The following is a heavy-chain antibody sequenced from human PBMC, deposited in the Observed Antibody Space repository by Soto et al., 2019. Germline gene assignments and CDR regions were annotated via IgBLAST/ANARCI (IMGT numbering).Heavy chain of an antibody. Sequence: SVKVSCKASGGNFSSYAISRVRQAPGQGLEWMGGIIPIFGTAYNAQKFQGRVTITADKSTSTAYMELSSLRSEDTAVYYCARDSPYCTNGVCNNWFEPWGLGTLVTVSS. D-gene: IGHD2-8*01. CDR1: GGNFSSYA. CDR3: ARDSPYCTNGVCNNWFEP. CDR2: IIPIFGTA. V-gene: IGHV1-69*06. J-gene: IGHJ5*02.